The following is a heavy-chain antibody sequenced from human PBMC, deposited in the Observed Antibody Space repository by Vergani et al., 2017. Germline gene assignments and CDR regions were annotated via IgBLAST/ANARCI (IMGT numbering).Heavy chain of an antibody. V-gene: IGHV4-34*01. Sequence: QVQLQQWGGGLLKPSETLSLTCVVNGGSFTSYHWTWIRQSPGEGLEWVGDIDHTGRPDSNPSLKSRLTMSGKKSRNQFSLTLNSVTATDTAIYFCARVNTETNGHLYYYYYMDVWGQGTAVTVS. CDR2: IDHTGRP. CDR3: ARVNTETNGHLYYYYYMDV. J-gene: IGHJ6*03. D-gene: IGHD4-11*01. CDR1: GGSFTSYH.